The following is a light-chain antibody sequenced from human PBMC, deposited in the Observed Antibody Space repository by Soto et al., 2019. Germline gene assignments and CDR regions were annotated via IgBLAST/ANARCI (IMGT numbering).Light chain of an antibody. V-gene: IGKV1-12*01. Sequence: DIQMTQSPSSVSASVGDRVTITCRASHRISNWVAWYQQKPVKAPNLLIYAASTLQIGAPSRFSGSGSWTDFMLTISSLQPEDSATYYCQQASCCTFTFGPGTKVDV. CDR3: QQASCCTFT. CDR1: HRISNW. CDR2: AAS. J-gene: IGKJ3*01.